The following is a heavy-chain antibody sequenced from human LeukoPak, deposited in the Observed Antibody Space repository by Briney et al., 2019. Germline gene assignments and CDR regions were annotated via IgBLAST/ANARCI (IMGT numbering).Heavy chain of an antibody. CDR2: IKRNFEGATQ. J-gene: IGHJ4*02. CDR3: TTAGFTYGHHSLDS. V-gene: IGHV3-15*06. D-gene: IGHD2-15*01. CDR1: GFTLCNAW. Sequence: GGSLRLSCAASGFTLCNAWMSWVRRAPGQGRDWVGHIKRNFEGATQHYAASVKGRFSISKDKSKNIVFLQMSGLKTEDTALYFCTTAGFTYGHHSLDSWGQGTLVTVSS.